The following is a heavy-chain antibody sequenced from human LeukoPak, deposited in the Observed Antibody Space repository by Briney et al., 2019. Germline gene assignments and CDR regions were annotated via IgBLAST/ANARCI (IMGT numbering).Heavy chain of an antibody. J-gene: IGHJ5*02. CDR1: GFTFSGSA. CDR2: IRSKANSYAT. Sequence: GGSLTLSCAASGFTFSGSAMHWVRQASGKGLEWVGRIRSKANSYATEYAASVKGRFNISRDDSKNTAYLQMNSLKTEDTAVYYCTSRFDPWGQGTLVTVSS. CDR3: TSRFDP. V-gene: IGHV3-73*01.